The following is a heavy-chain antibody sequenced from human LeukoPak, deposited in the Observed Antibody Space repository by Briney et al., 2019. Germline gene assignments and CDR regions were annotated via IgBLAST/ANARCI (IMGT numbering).Heavy chain of an antibody. CDR1: GGSISSSSYY. D-gene: IGHD3-16*02. CDR3: ARTRVRPGYVWGSYRPSPFDY. CDR2: IYYSGST. Sequence: SETLSLTCTVSGGSISSSSYYWGWIRQPPGKGLEWIGSIYYSGSTYYNPSLKSRVTISVDTSKNQFSLKLSSVTAADTAVYYCARTRVRPGYVWGSYRPSPFDYWGQGTLVTVSS. J-gene: IGHJ4*02. V-gene: IGHV4-39*01.